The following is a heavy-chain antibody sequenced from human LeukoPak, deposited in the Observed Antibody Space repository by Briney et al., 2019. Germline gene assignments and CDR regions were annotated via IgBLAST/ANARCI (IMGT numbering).Heavy chain of an antibody. D-gene: IGHD3-3*01. CDR3: ARADRSGAAYYDFWSGYPLDY. CDR1: GGTFSSYA. J-gene: IGHJ4*02. V-gene: IGHV1-69*05. CDR2: IIPIFGTA. Sequence: SVKVSCKASGGTFSSYAISWVRQDPGQGLEWMGGIIPIFGTANYAQKFQGRVTITTDESTSTAYMELSSLRSEDTAVYYCARADRSGAAYYDFWSGYPLDYWGQGTLVTVSS.